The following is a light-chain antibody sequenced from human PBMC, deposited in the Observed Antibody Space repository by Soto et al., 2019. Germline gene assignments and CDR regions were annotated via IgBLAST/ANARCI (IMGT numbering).Light chain of an antibody. CDR1: QSVSSSY. J-gene: IGKJ4*01. CDR2: GAS. CDR3: QQYGSSPIT. V-gene: IGKV3-20*01. Sequence: EIVFTQSPGTRSLSPGERATLSCRASQSVSSSYLAWYQQKPGQAPRLLIYGASSRATGIPDRFSGSGSGTDFTLTISRLEPEDFAVYYCQQYGSSPITFGGGTKVDTK.